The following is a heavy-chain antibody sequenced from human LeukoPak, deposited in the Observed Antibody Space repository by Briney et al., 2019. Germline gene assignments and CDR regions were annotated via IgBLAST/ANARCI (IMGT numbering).Heavy chain of an antibody. J-gene: IGHJ3*02. D-gene: IGHD3-10*01. CDR3: ARDPLLWFGESI. V-gene: IGHV4-59*12. CDR1: GGSISSYY. Sequence: SETLSLTCTVSGGSISSYYWSWIRQPPGKGLEWIGYIYYSGSTNYNPSLKSRVTISLDTSKHQFSLKLSSVTAADTAVYYCARDPLLWFGESIWGQGTMVTVSS. CDR2: IYYSGST.